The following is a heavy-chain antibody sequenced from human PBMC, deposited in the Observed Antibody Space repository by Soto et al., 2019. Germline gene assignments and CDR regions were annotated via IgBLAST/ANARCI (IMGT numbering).Heavy chain of an antibody. J-gene: IGHJ5*02. Sequence: LRLSCAASGFTLSGSRIHWVRQASGKGLEWVGRIRSKADSYATAYAASVKGRFTISRDDSKNTAYLQMNSLKTEDTAVYYCTSQYCGGDCSRVDPWGQGTLVTVSS. CDR2: IRSKADSYAT. V-gene: IGHV3-73*01. CDR3: TSQYCGGDCSRVDP. D-gene: IGHD2-21*02. CDR1: GFTLSGSR.